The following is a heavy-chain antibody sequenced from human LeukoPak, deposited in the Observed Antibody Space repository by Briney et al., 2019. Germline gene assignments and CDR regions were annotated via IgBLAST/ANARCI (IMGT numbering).Heavy chain of an antibody. CDR3: ARQGGIAVAGTNYFDY. V-gene: IGHV1-8*01. Sequence: ASVKVSCKASGYTFTSYDINWVRQATGQGLEWMGWMNPNSGNTGYAQKFQGRVTMTRNTSISTAYMELSSLRSEDTAVYYCARQGGIAVAGTNYFDYWGQGTLVTVSS. CDR1: GYTFTSYD. D-gene: IGHD6-19*01. J-gene: IGHJ4*02. CDR2: MNPNSGNT.